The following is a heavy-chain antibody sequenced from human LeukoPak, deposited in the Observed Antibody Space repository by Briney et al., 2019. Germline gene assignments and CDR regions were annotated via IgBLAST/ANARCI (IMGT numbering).Heavy chain of an antibody. CDR3: ARDRNSGSYFHYYYGVDV. CDR1: GYTFTSYG. J-gene: IGHJ6*02. V-gene: IGHV1-18*01. CDR2: ISAYNGNT. D-gene: IGHD1-26*01. Sequence: ASVKVSCKASGYTFTSYGICWVRQAPGQGLEWMGWISAYNGNTNYAQKLQGRVTMTTDTSTSTAYMELRSLRSDDTAVYYCARDRNSGSYFHYYYGVDVWGQGTTVTVSS.